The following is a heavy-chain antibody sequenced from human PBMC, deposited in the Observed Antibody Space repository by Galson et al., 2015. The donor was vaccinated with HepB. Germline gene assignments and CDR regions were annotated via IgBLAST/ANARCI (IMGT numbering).Heavy chain of an antibody. D-gene: IGHD3-22*01. CDR1: GFTFRNYG. CDR2: IWYDGSNK. V-gene: IGHV3-33*01. Sequence: SLRLSCAASGFTFRNYGMQWVRQAPGKGLEWVAFIWYDGSNKYYAESVKGRFTISRDNYKNTLYLQMNSLRAEDTAVYFCARDDSSGYSPFDYWGQGTLVTVSS. J-gene: IGHJ4*02. CDR3: ARDDSSGYSPFDY.